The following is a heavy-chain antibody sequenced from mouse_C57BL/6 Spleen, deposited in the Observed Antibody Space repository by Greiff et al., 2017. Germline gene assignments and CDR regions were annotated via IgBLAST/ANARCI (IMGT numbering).Heavy chain of an antibody. CDR3: ARYGSSYVRWYFDV. Sequence: VQLQQPGAELVKPGASVKLSCKASGYTFTSYWMHWVKQRPGQGLEWIGMIHPNSGSTNYNEKFKSKATLTVDKSSSTAYMQLSSLTSEDSAVYDCARYGSSYVRWYFDVWGTGTTVTVSS. D-gene: IGHD1-1*01. CDR2: IHPNSGST. V-gene: IGHV1-64*01. J-gene: IGHJ1*03. CDR1: GYTFTSYW.